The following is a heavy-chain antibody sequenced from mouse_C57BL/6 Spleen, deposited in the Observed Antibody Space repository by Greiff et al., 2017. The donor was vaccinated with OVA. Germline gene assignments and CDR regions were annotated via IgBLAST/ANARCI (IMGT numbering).Heavy chain of an antibody. CDR3: AYGYDEEAWFAY. Sequence: EVKLVESGGGLVKPGGSLKLSCAASGFTFSSYAMSWVRQTPEKRLEWVATISDGGSYTYYPDNVKGRFTISRDNAKNNLYLQMSHLKSEDTAMYYCAYGYDEEAWFAYWGQGTLVTVSA. V-gene: IGHV5-4*03. J-gene: IGHJ3*01. D-gene: IGHD2-2*01. CDR2: ISDGGSYT. CDR1: GFTFSSYA.